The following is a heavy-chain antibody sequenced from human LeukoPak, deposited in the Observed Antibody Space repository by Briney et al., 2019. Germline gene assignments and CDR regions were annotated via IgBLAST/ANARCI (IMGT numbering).Heavy chain of an antibody. J-gene: IGHJ3*02. CDR2: IIPIFGTA. V-gene: IGHV1-69*05. CDR1: GGTFSSYA. D-gene: IGHD3-22*01. Sequence: GASVKVSCKASGGTFSSYAISWVRQAPGQGLEWMGRIIPIFGTANYAQKFQGRVTITTDESTSTAYMELSSLRSEDTAVYYCARDRLPGYYDSSGSRAFDIWGQGTMVAVSS. CDR3: ARDRLPGYYDSSGSRAFDI.